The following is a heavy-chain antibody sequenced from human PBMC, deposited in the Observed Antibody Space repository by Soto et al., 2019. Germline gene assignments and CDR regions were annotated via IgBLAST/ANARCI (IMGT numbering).Heavy chain of an antibody. D-gene: IGHD3-10*01. CDR3: AKGNILVRGITASFLAGGDY. Sequence: VRLSCAPCGVTFSSYGMHSVHQTPGKGLEWVAVITYDGSKEYYADSVKGRSTISRDNSKNTLNLQMNSLRVEDTAIYYCAKGNILVRGITASFLAGGDYWGQGTLVTVSS. CDR1: GVTFSSYG. J-gene: IGHJ4*02. V-gene: IGHV3-30*18. CDR2: ITYDGSKE.